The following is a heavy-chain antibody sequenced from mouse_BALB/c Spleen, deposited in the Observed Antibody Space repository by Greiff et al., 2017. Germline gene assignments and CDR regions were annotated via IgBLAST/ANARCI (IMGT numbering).Heavy chain of an antibody. CDR1: GFTFTDYY. Sequence: EVKVVESGGGLVQPGGSLRLSCATSGFTFTDYYMSWVRQPPGKALEWLGFIRNKANGYTTEYSASVKGRFTISRDNSQNILYLQMNTLRAEDSATYYCARDIGITTDYAMDYWGQGTSVTVSS. D-gene: IGHD2-4*01. CDR2: IRNKANGYTT. J-gene: IGHJ4*01. CDR3: ARDIGITTDYAMDY. V-gene: IGHV7-3*02.